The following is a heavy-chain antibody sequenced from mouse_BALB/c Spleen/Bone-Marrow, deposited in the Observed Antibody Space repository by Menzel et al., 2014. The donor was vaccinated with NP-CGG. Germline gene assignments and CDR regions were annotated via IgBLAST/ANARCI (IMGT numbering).Heavy chain of an antibody. Sequence: DVKLVESGGGLVQPGGSRKLSCAASGFTFSSFGMHWVRQAPERGLEWVAYISSGSSTIFYADTLKGRFTVSRDNPKNTLFLQMTSLRSEDTALYYCTRGGNWDDFYYWGQGTTLTVSS. CDR1: GFTFSSFG. CDR2: ISSGSSTI. CDR3: TRGGNWDDFYY. D-gene: IGHD4-1*01. J-gene: IGHJ2*01. V-gene: IGHV5-17*02.